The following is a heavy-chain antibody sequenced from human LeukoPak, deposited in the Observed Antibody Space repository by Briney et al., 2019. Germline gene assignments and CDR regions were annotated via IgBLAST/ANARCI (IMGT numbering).Heavy chain of an antibody. V-gene: IGHV4-59*01. CDR3: ARVQGYSSSCYPGAFDY. Sequence: SETLSLTCTVSGGSISSYYWSWIRQPPGKGLEWIGYIYYSGSTNYNPSLKSRVTISVDTSKNQFSLKLSSVTAADTAVYYCARVQGYSSSCYPGAFDYWGQGTLVTVSS. J-gene: IGHJ4*02. CDR1: GGSISSYY. D-gene: IGHD6-13*01. CDR2: IYYSGST.